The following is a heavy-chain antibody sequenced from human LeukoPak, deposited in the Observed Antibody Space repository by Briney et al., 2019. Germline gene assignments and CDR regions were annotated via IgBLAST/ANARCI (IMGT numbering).Heavy chain of an antibody. CDR2: IYYSEST. J-gene: IGHJ4*02. Sequence: SETLSLTCTVSGGSISSSSYYWGWIRQPPGKGPEWIGSIYYSESTYYNPSLKSRVTISVDTSKNQFSLKLRSVTAADTAVYYCARDRMGTVMVPIDYWGQGTLVTVSS. V-gene: IGHV4-39*07. CDR1: GGSISSSSYY. D-gene: IGHD5-18*01. CDR3: ARDRMGTVMVPIDY.